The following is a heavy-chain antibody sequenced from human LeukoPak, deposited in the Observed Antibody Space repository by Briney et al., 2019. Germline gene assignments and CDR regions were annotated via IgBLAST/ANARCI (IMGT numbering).Heavy chain of an antibody. Sequence: PGGSLRLSCAASGFTFCSYAMSWVRHAPGKGLEWVSGISGSGGSIYYADSVKGRFTISRDNSKNTLYLQMNSLRAEDTAVYYCAKGHQDYYDSSGYFFFDYWGQGTLVTVSS. CDR2: ISGSGGSI. CDR3: AKGHQDYYDSSGYFFFDY. CDR1: GFTFCSYA. D-gene: IGHD3-22*01. J-gene: IGHJ4*02. V-gene: IGHV3-23*01.